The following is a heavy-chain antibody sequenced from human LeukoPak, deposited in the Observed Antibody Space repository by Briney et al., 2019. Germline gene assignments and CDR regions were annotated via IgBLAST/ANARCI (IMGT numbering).Heavy chain of an antibody. V-gene: IGHV4-39*01. CDR1: GGSIRSSYYY. Sequence: SETLSLTCTVSGGSIRSSYYYWGWIRQPPGKGLEWIGSIYYSGSTYYNPSLKSRVTISVDTSKNQFSLKLSSVTAADTAVYYCARAPGYDILTGYRNPFDYWGQGTLVTVSS. CDR3: ARAPGYDILTGYRNPFDY. D-gene: IGHD3-9*01. CDR2: IYYSGST. J-gene: IGHJ4*02.